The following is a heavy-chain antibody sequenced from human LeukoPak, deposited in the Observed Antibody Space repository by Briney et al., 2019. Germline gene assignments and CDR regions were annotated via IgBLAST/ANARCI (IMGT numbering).Heavy chain of an antibody. CDR2: ISYDGSNE. CDR3: AKEFSGGWSFDY. D-gene: IGHD6-19*01. Sequence: GGSLRLSCAASGLTFSSYGMKWVRQAPGKGLEWVAVISYDGSNEYYADSVKGRFTISRDNSKNTLFLQTNSLRAEDTAVYYCAKEFSGGWSFDYWGQGTLVTVSS. V-gene: IGHV3-30*18. J-gene: IGHJ4*02. CDR1: GLTFSSYG.